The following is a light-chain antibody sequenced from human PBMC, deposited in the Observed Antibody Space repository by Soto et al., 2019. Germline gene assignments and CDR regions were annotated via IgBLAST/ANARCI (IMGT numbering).Light chain of an antibody. V-gene: IGKV1-39*01. CDR2: AAS. CDR1: QSISSS. CDR3: PQSYSTPWT. Sequence: DIQMTQSPSSLSASVGDRVTITCRESQSISSSLNWYQQKPGKAPKLLIYAASSLQSGVPSRFSGSGSGTDFTLTISSLQPEDFATYYCPQSYSTPWTFGQGTKVEIK. J-gene: IGKJ1*01.